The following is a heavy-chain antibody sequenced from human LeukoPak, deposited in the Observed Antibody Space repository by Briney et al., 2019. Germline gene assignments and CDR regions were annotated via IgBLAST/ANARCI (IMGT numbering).Heavy chain of an antibody. J-gene: IGHJ4*02. CDR3: AKGGIAAAGTSFYFDY. D-gene: IGHD6-13*01. V-gene: IGHV3-66*01. CDR2: MYSGGRT. CDR1: GFTVSSNF. Sequence: GGSLRLSCAASGFTVSSNFMSWVRQAPGKGLEWVSVMYSGGRTYYADSVKGRFTISRDNSKNALYLQMNSLRAEDTAVYYCAKGGIAAAGTSFYFDYWGQGTLVTVYS.